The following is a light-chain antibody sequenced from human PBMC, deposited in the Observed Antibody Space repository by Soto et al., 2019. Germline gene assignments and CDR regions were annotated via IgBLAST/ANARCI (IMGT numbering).Light chain of an antibody. CDR2: EVN. Sequence: QSALTQPASVSGSPGQSITISCTGTSNNYVSWYQQHPGKAPEPIIYEVNNRPSNISDRFSGSKSGSTASLTISGLQAEDKASYFCSSFTSTTSLYVLGAGTKVTVL. CDR3: SSFTSTTSLYV. V-gene: IGLV2-14*01. J-gene: IGLJ1*01. CDR1: SNNY.